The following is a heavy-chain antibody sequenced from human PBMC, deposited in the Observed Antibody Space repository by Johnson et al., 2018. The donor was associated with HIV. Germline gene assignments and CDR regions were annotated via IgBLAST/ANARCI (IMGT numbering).Heavy chain of an antibody. V-gene: IGHV3-30*03. CDR1: RFTFSNYA. D-gene: IGHD2-8*01. J-gene: IGHJ3*02. Sequence: QVLLVESGGGVVQPWKSLRLSCSASRFTFSNYAMNWVRQAPGKGLEWMAIISYDGSNKNYADSVKGRFTISRDNSKNTLYLQLNNLRAEDTAVYYCARGAFLKVYVSDDAFDIWGQGTMVTVSS. CDR2: ISYDGSNK. CDR3: ARGAFLKVYVSDDAFDI.